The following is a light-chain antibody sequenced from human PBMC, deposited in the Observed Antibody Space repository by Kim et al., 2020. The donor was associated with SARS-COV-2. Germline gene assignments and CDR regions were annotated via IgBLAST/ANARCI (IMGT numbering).Light chain of an antibody. CDR3: QQYKTSLWT. CDR2: KAS. V-gene: IGKV1-5*03. J-gene: IGKJ1*01. CDR1: ESISDW. Sequence: DIQLTQSPSTLSASIGDRVTIICRASESISDWLAWYQHRPGRAPKILIRKASILERGVSSRFSGSGSGTEFTLTISRLQPEDFASYYCQQYKTSLWTFGQGTKVDIK.